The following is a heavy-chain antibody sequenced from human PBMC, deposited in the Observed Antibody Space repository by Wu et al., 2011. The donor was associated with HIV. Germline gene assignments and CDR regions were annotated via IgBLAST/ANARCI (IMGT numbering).Heavy chain of an antibody. V-gene: IGHV1-24*01. CDR3: ATTSVVPSAIRSFHMDV. D-gene: IGHD2-2*01. J-gene: IGHJ6*01. Sequence: QVHLRQSGVEVKKPGASVKVSCKVSGYTLTELSMHWVRQAPGKGLEWMGGFDPEDGEAVYSEKFQGRVTITADTSTDTVFMELFSLRSEDTGIYYCATTSVVPSAIRSFHMDVWARDFGHRLV. CDR2: FDPEDGEA. CDR1: GYTLTELS.